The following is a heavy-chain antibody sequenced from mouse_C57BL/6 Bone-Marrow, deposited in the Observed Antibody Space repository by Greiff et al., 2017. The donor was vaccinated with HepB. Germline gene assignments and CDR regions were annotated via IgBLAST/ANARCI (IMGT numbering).Heavy chain of an antibody. V-gene: IGHV1-55*01. Sequence: VKLQQPGAELVKPGASVKMSCKASGYTFTSYWITWVKQRPGQGLEWIGDIYPGSGSTNYNETFKSKATLTVDTSSSTAYMQLSSLTSEDSAVYYCARFTYYSNPVAYWGQGTLVTVSA. J-gene: IGHJ3*01. D-gene: IGHD2-5*01. CDR3: ARFTYYSNPVAY. CDR1: GYTFTSYW. CDR2: IYPGSGST.